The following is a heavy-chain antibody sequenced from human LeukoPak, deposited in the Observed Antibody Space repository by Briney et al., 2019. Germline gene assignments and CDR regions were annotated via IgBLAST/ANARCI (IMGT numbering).Heavy chain of an antibody. CDR1: GYSFTSYW. J-gene: IGHJ6*02. V-gene: IGHV5-10-1*01. CDR2: IDPSDSYT. Sequence: GESLKISCKGSGYSFTSYWISWVRQMPGKGLEWMGRIDPSDSYTKYSPSFQGHVTISGDESISTAYLQWSSLKASDTAMYYCARHFLGELPDMDVWGQGPTVTVSS. CDR3: ARHFLGELPDMDV. D-gene: IGHD1-26*01.